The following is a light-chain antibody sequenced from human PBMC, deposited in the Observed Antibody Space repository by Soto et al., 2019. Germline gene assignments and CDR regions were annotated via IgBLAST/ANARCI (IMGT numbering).Light chain of an antibody. CDR1: QSVSSSY. V-gene: IGKV3-20*01. Sequence: EIVLTQSPGTLSLSPGERATLSCRASQSVSSSYLAWYQQKPGQAPRLLIYGASSRATGIPDRFSGSGSGTDFTLTISRLEPEDFAVYYCQQYGSLLYTFGQGNKLEIK. CDR2: GAS. J-gene: IGKJ2*01. CDR3: QQYGSLLYT.